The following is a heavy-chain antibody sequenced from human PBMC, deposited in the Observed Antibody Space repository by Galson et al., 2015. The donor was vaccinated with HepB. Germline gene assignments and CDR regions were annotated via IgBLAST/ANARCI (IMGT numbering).Heavy chain of an antibody. Sequence: QSGAEVKKPGESLKISCEGSGYRFASYWIAWVRQMPGKGLEWMEVVYPEDSDTRYSPSFQGQVTMSVDKSINTAYLQWNSLKASDTAMYYCARAGFTYGYIWCDFHSWGQGTLVTVSS. J-gene: IGHJ4*02. V-gene: IGHV5-51*01. CDR1: GYRFASYW. CDR2: VYPEDSDT. D-gene: IGHD5-24*01. CDR3: ARAGFTYGYIWCDFHS.